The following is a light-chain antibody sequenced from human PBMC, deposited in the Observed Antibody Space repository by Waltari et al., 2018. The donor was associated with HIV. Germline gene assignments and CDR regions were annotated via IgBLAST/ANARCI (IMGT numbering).Light chain of an antibody. Sequence: EIVLTQSPATLSLSPAERATLSCRASQSVRRYLGWYQHKPGQAPRLLIYYVSNRATGIPARFSGSGSGTDFTLTISSLEPEDSAFYYCQQRNKWPSTFGGGTKVEIK. J-gene: IGKJ4*01. CDR2: YVS. CDR1: QSVRRY. CDR3: QQRNKWPST. V-gene: IGKV3-11*01.